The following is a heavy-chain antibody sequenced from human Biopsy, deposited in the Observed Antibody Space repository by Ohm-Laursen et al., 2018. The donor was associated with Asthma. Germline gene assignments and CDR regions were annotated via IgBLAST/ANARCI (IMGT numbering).Heavy chain of an antibody. Sequence: SQTLSLTCTVSGASIRSPDHHWSWIRQSPGKGLEWIGFVFYSGTTHYSRSLERRLYISIDTARNEFSMSLRSLTAADTAVYFCARVASYGDLYFGIDVWGPGNTVVVS. CDR2: VFYSGTT. CDR3: ARVASYGDLYFGIDV. J-gene: IGHJ6*02. V-gene: IGHV4-30-4*01. CDR1: GASIRSPDHH. D-gene: IGHD4-17*01.